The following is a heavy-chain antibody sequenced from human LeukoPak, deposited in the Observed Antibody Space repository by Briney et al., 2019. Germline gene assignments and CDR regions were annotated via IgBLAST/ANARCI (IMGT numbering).Heavy chain of an antibody. J-gene: IGHJ3*02. V-gene: IGHV1-18*01. D-gene: IGHD2-15*01. CDR1: GGTFSSYA. Sequence: ASVKVSCKASGGTFSSYAISWVRQAPGQGLEWMGWISAYNGNTNYAQKLQGRVTMTTDTSTSTAYMELRSLRSDDTAVYYCARGGTLLDAFDIWGQGTMVTVSS. CDR3: ARGGTLLDAFDI. CDR2: ISAYNGNT.